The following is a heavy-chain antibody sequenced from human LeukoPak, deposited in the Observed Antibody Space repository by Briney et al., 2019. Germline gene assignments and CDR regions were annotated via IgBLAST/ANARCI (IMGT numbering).Heavy chain of an antibody. Sequence: PGGSLRLSCAASGFTFSDYYMSWIRLAPGKGLEWVSYISSSGGTIYYADSVKGRFTISGDNAKNSLYLQMNSLRAEDTAVYYCARAPHLLQFSGFDPWGQGTLVTVSS. CDR3: ARAPHLLQFSGFDP. D-gene: IGHD5-24*01. CDR1: GFTFSDYY. V-gene: IGHV3-11*04. CDR2: ISSSGGTI. J-gene: IGHJ5*02.